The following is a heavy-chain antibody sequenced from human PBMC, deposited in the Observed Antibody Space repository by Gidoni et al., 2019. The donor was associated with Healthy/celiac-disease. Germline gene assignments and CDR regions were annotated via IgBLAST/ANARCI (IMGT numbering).Heavy chain of an antibody. CDR2: INAGNGNT. V-gene: IGHV1-3*01. D-gene: IGHD3-9*01. Sequence: QVQLVQSGAEVKKPGASVKVSCKASGYTFTSYAMHWVRQAPGQRLEWMGWINAGNGNTKYSQKFQGRVTITRDTSASTAYMELSSLRSEDTAVYYCARVGYYDILTGYSHYYYYGMDVWGQGTTVTVSS. CDR3: ARVGYYDILTGYSHYYYYGMDV. CDR1: GYTFTSYA. J-gene: IGHJ6*02.